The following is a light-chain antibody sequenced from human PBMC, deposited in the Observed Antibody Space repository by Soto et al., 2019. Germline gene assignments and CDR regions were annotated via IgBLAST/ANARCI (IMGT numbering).Light chain of an antibody. Sequence: QSVLTQPPSVYAAPGQKVTISCSGSSSNIGSNYVSWYQQLPGTAPKLLIYDNNKRPSGIPDRFSGSKSGTSATLGITGLQTGDEADYYCGTWDSSLSAVVFGGGTKLTVL. CDR3: GTWDSSLSAVV. J-gene: IGLJ2*01. CDR2: DNN. V-gene: IGLV1-51*01. CDR1: SSNIGSNY.